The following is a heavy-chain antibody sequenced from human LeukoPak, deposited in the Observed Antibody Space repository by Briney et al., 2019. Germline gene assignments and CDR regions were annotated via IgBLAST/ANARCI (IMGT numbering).Heavy chain of an antibody. CDR2: INPSGGST. CDR1: GYTFTSYY. J-gene: IGHJ5*02. D-gene: IGHD3-16*02. CDR3: ARGAGTGHMITVGGVIAAKYNWFDP. V-gene: IGHV1-46*01. Sequence: ASVKVSCKASGYTFTSYYMHWVRQAPGQGLEWMGIINPSGGSTSYAQKFQGRVTMTRDTSTSTVYMELSSLRSEDTAVYYCARGAGTGHMITVGGVIAAKYNWFDPWGQGTLVTVSS.